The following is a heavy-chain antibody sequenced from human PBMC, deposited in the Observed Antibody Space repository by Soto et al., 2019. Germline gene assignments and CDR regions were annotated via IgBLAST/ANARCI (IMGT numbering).Heavy chain of an antibody. J-gene: IGHJ4*02. CDR3: TRGLVATNQYYFEY. CDR2: IRSKAYGGTT. D-gene: IGHD5-12*01. CDR1: GFTFGEYA. Sequence: SLRLSCTAYGFTFGEYAMSWVRHSPGKGLEWVGFIRSKAYGGTTEYAASVKGRFTISRDDSKSIAYLQMNSLKTEDTAVYYCTRGLVATNQYYFEYWGQGTLVTVSS. V-gene: IGHV3-49*04.